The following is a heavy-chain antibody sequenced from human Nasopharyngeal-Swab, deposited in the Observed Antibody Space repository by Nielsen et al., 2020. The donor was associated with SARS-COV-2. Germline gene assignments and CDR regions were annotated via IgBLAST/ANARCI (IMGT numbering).Heavy chain of an antibody. Sequence: GGFLRLSCAASGFTFSSYSMNWVRQAPGKGLEWVSYISSSSSTIYYADSVKGRFTISRDNAKNSLYLQMNSLRDEDTAVYYCARGGRWDDSTEWDYYYYGMDVWGQGTTVTVSS. D-gene: IGHD3-22*01. CDR2: ISSSSSTI. CDR3: ARGGRWDDSTEWDYYYYGMDV. J-gene: IGHJ6*02. CDR1: GFTFSSYS. V-gene: IGHV3-48*02.